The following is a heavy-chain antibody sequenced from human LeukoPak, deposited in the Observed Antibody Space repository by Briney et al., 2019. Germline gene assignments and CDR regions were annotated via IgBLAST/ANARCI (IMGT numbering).Heavy chain of an antibody. J-gene: IGHJ4*02. CDR3: ARDTAYYYGSGTPGEL. CDR2: INPNSGGT. Sequence: ASVKVSCKASGYTFTGYYMHWVRQAPGQGLEWMGWINPNSGGTNYAQKFQGRVTMTRDTSISTAYMELSRLRSEDTAVYYCARDTAYYYGSGTPGELWGQGTLVTVSS. V-gene: IGHV1-2*02. CDR1: GYTFTGYY. D-gene: IGHD3-10*01.